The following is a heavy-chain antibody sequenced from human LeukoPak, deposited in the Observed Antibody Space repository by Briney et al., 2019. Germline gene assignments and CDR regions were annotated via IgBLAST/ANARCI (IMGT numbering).Heavy chain of an antibody. CDR3: AKDMKQIQQWLAPGDY. Sequence: GGSLRLSCAASGFTFSSYAMSWVRQAPGKGLEWVSAISGSGGSTYYAVSVKGRFTISRDNSKNTLYLQMNSLRAEDTAVYYCAKDMKQIQQWLAPGDYWGQGTLVTVSS. D-gene: IGHD6-19*01. J-gene: IGHJ4*02. CDR1: GFTFSSYA. CDR2: ISGSGGST. V-gene: IGHV3-23*01.